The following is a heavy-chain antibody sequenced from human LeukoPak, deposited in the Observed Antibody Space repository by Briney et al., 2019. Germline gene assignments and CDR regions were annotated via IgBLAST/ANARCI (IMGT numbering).Heavy chain of an antibody. D-gene: IGHD3-10*01. CDR3: AKETYYHGSGSNYGPGY. V-gene: IGHV4-31*03. CDR2: IHYSGSI. J-gene: IGHJ4*02. CDR1: GGSISSGGHY. Sequence: SQTLSLTCTVSGGSISSGGHYWSWIRQHPGKGLEWIGHIHYSGSIYYNPSLKSRVTISVDTSKSQFSLKLSSVTVADTAVYYCAKETYYHGSGSNYGPGYWGQGTLVTVSS.